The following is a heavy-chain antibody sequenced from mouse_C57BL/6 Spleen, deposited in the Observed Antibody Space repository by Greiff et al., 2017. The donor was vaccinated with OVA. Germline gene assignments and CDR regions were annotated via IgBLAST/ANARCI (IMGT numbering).Heavy chain of an antibody. V-gene: IGHV1-50*01. CDR1: GYTFTSYW. CDR3: ARRGRDSNLDY. J-gene: IGHJ2*01. CDR2: IDPSDSYT. Sequence: QVQLQQPGAELVKPGASVKLSCKASGYTFTSYWMQWVKQRPGQGLEWIGEIDPSDSYTNYNHKFKGKATLTVDTSSSTAYMQLSSVTSEDSAVYYCARRGRDSNLDYWGQGTTLTVSS. D-gene: IGHD2-5*01.